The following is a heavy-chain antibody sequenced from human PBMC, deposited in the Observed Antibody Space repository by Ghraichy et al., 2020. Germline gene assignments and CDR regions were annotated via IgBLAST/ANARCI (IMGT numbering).Heavy chain of an antibody. CDR1: GFSFSDNG. Sequence: GGSLRLSCAASGFSFSDNGMSWVRQAPGKGLEWVSAISGSGYSTYYADSVKGRFTVSRDNSENTLYLEMYSLRPEDTAVYYCAKDPIGWFRVFLANNGMDVWGQGTMVTVSS. J-gene: IGHJ6*02. D-gene: IGHD2-15*01. CDR2: ISGSGYST. V-gene: IGHV3-23*01. CDR3: AKDPIGWFRVFLANNGMDV.